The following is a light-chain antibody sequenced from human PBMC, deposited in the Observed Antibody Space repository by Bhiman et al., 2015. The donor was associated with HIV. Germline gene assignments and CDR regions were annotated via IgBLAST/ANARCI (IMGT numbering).Light chain of an antibody. J-gene: IGLJ3*02. CDR2: NNN. CDR1: SSNIGSNT. Sequence: QSVLTQPPSASGTPGQRVTISCSGSSSNIGSNTVNWYQQLPGTAPKLLIYNNNQRPSGVPDRFSGSKSGTSASLAISGLLPEDEAVYYCAAWDDNLNVWVFGGGTKLTV. CDR3: AAWDDNLNVWV. V-gene: IGLV1-44*01.